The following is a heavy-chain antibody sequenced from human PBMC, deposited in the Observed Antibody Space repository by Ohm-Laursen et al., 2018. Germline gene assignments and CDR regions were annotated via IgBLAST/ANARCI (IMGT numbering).Heavy chain of an antibody. CDR2: ISGAGRT. CDR1: GFTFYDYA. V-gene: IGHV3-23*01. D-gene: IGHD2-2*01. Sequence: SLRLSCAASGFTFYDYAMHWVRQAPGKGLEWVSTISGAGRTYYADSVEGRFTTSRDNPKSTLYLQMTSLRAEDTAFYYCASSRAGVPAAPDAFDIWGQGTMVTVST. CDR3: ASSRAGVPAAPDAFDI. J-gene: IGHJ3*02.